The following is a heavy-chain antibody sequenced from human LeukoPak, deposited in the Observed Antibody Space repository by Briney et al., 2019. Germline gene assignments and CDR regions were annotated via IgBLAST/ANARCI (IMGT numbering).Heavy chain of an antibody. D-gene: IGHD2-15*01. CDR2: ISGSGGST. CDR1: GFTFSSYA. J-gene: IGHJ4*02. CDR3: ANVLTSLYYFDY. Sequence: GGSLRLSCAASGFTFSSYAMSWVRQAPGKGLEWVSAISGSGGSTYYADSVKGRFTISRDNSKNTLYLQMNSLRAEDTAVYYCANVLTSLYYFDYWGQGTLVTVSS. V-gene: IGHV3-23*01.